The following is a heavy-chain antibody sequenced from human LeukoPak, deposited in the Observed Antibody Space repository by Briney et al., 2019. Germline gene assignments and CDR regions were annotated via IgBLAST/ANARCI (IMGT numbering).Heavy chain of an antibody. D-gene: IGHD2-15*01. CDR1: GGSFGGYY. CDR2: INHSEST. J-gene: IGHJ3*02. CDR3: ASRSSGGSWNPWGGENDAFDI. V-gene: IGHV4-34*01. Sequence: PSETLSLTCAVYGGSFGGYYWSWIRQPPGKGLEWIGEINHSESTNYNPSLKSRVTISLDTSKNQFSLKLSSVTAADTAVYYCASRSSGGSWNPWGGENDAFDIWGQGTMVTVSS.